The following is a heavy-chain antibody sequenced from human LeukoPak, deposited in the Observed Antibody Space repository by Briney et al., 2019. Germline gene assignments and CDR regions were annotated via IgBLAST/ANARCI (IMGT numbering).Heavy chain of an antibody. Sequence: GGSLRLSCAAPGFTFSSYAMSWVRQAPGKGLEWVSAISGSGGSTYYADSVKGRFTISRDNSKNTLYLQMNSLRAEDTAVYYCAKDVSSDYYDSSGYYNWGQGTLVTVSS. CDR3: AKDVSSDYYDSSGYYN. D-gene: IGHD3-22*01. CDR1: GFTFSSYA. CDR2: ISGSGGST. V-gene: IGHV3-23*01. J-gene: IGHJ4*02.